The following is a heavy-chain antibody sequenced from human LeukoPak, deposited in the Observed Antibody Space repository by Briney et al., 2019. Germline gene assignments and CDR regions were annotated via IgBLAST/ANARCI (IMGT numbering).Heavy chain of an antibody. V-gene: IGHV3-30-3*01. D-gene: IGHD2-2*01. CDR3: ARDPEYCSSTSCLGRKYYYMDV. Sequence: GGSLRLSCTASGFTFNTYAITFSSYAMHWVRQAPGKGLEWVAVISYDGSNKYYADSVKGRFTISRDNSKNTLYLQMNSLRAEDTAVYYCARDPEYCSSTSCLGRKYYYMDVWAKGPRSPSP. CDR2: ISYDGSNK. J-gene: IGHJ6*03. CDR1: GFTFNTYAITFSSYA.